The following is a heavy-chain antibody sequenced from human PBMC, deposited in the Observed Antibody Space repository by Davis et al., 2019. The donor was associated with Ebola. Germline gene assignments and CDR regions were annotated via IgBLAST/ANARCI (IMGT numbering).Heavy chain of an antibody. V-gene: IGHV3-30-3*02. Sequence: GGSLRLSCAASGFTFSSYAMHWVRQAPGKGLEWVAVISYDGSNKYYADSVKGRFTISRDNAKNSLYLQMNSLRAEDTAVYYCAKKVRWYYFDYWGQGTLVTVSS. CDR2: ISYDGSNK. D-gene: IGHD6-13*01. J-gene: IGHJ4*02. CDR3: AKKVRWYYFDY. CDR1: GFTFSSYA.